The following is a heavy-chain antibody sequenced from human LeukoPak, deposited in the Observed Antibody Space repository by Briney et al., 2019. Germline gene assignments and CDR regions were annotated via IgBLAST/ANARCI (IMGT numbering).Heavy chain of an antibody. V-gene: IGHV3-23*01. Sequence: PGGSLRLSCAASGFTFSAFAMTWVRQAPGKAPEWVSSITGGANSVFYADSVKGRFTFSRDNSKNTLYLQMNSLRAEDTAVYYXAKGAAAGKVDWFDPWGQGTLVTVSS. CDR1: GFTFSAFA. D-gene: IGHD6-13*01. CDR3: AKGAAAGKVDWFDP. J-gene: IGHJ5*02. CDR2: ITGGANSV.